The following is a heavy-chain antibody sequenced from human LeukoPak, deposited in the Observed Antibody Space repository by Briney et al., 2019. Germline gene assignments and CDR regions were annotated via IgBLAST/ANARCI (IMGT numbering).Heavy chain of an antibody. CDR2: ICSSGNM. CDR3: AKGRRSNDYYSQSDY. J-gene: IGHJ4*02. V-gene: IGHV3-23*01. D-gene: IGHD3-10*01. CDR1: GFTFSTYA. Sequence: RGSLRLSCAASGFTFSTYAMNWVRQAPGKGLEWVSVICSSGNMYYADSVKGRFIISRDNSKNKLYLQMNSPRAEDTAVYYCAKGRRSNDYYSQSDYWGQGTLVTVSS.